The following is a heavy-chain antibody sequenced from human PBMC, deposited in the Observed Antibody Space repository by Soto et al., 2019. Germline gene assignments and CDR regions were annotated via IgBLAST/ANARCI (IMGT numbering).Heavy chain of an antibody. D-gene: IGHD2-21*02. Sequence: WGSRRLPSAASASTSSSYWMHWVRQAPGEGLVWVARTSGDGSSTGYADSVKGRFTISSDNAQNTLSLQMKPLRDADTAVEYCAIGVTDVGAFDIWGQGTTVTVSS. J-gene: IGHJ3*02. CDR2: TSGDGSST. CDR3: AIGVTDVGAFDI. V-gene: IGHV3-74*01. CDR1: ASTSSSYW.